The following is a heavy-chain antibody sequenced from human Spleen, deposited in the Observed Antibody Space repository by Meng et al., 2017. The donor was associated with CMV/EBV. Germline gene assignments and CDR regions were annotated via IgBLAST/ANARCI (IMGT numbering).Heavy chain of an antibody. CDR2: IYSGGST. D-gene: IGHD2-2*02. CDR3: ARLTEVCSSTSCYTSFDY. CDR1: GFTVSSNY. Sequence: ETLSLTCAASGFTVSSNYMSWVRQAPGKGLEWVSVIYSGGSTYYADSVKGRFTISRDNSKNTLYLQMNSLRAEDTAVYYCARLTEVCSSTSCYTSFDYWGQGTLVTVSS. V-gene: IGHV3-66*02. J-gene: IGHJ4*02.